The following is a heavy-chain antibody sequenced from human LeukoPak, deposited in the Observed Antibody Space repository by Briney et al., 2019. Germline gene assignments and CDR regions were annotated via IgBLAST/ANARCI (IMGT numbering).Heavy chain of an antibody. CDR2: INHSGST. Sequence: SETLSLTCTVSGGSISSGSYYWSWIRQPPGKGLEWIGEINHSGSTNYNPSLKSRVTISVDTSKNQFSLKLSSVTAADTAVYYCARLGFGESASRYYYYYMDVWGKGTTVTISS. V-gene: IGHV4-39*07. J-gene: IGHJ6*03. D-gene: IGHD3-10*01. CDR3: ARLGFGESASRYYYYYMDV. CDR1: GGSISSGSYY.